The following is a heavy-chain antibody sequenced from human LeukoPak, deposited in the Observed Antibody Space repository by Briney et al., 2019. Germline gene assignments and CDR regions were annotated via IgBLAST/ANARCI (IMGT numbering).Heavy chain of an antibody. J-gene: IGHJ4*02. V-gene: IGHV1-24*01. Sequence: ASVKVSCKVSGYGLNELSMHWVRQTPGKGLEWMGGFDPEDGEIVYAQKFRGRVNMTEDTSTDTAYMYLGSLRPDDTAVYYCAAARLDEFWWGYWGQGTLVTVSS. CDR2: FDPEDGEI. CDR1: GYGLNELS. D-gene: IGHD3-3*01. CDR3: AAARLDEFWWGY.